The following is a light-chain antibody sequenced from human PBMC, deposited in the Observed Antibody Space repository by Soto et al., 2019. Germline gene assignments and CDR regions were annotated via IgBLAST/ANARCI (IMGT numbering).Light chain of an antibody. CDR2: VVS. V-gene: IGLV2-14*01. J-gene: IGLJ1*01. CDR1: SSDIGTYDY. Sequence: QSALTQPASVSGSPGQSITISCTGTSSDIGTYDYVSWYQQHPDKAPKLIIYVVSNRPSGVSNRFSGSKSGNTASLTISGLQAEDEADYYCSLYTSSDTPYVFGTGTKVPS. CDR3: SLYTSSDTPYV.